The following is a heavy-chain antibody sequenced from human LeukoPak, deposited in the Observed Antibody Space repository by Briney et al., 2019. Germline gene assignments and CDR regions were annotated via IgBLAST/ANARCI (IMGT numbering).Heavy chain of an antibody. D-gene: IGHD4-17*01. CDR3: ARGGYGDWGGWYFDL. CDR1: GGSISSYY. Sequence: SETLSLTCTVSGGSISSYYWSWIRQPPGKGLEWIGYIYYSGSTNYNPSLKSRVTISVDTSKNQFSLKLSSVTAADAAVYYCARGGYGDWGGWYFDLWGRGTLVTVSS. J-gene: IGHJ2*01. V-gene: IGHV4-59*01. CDR2: IYYSGST.